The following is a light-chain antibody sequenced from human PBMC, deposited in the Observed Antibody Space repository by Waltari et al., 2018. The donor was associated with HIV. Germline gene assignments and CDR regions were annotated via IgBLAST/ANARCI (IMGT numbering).Light chain of an antibody. J-gene: IGLJ1*01. Sequence: QSALTQPPSASGSPGQSVPISCTRTSSDVARYNSVPCYEQHPGKAPKLMIYEVSKRPSGVPDRFSGSKSGNTASLTVSGLQAEDEADYYCSSYAGSNNYVFGTGTKVTVL. CDR2: EVS. CDR3: SSYAGSNNYV. V-gene: IGLV2-8*01. CDR1: SSDVARYNS.